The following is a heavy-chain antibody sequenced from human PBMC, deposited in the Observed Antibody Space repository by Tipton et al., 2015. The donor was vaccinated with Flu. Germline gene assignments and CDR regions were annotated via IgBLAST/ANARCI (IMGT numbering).Heavy chain of an antibody. CDR3: TRVGRNYDSSRGCFDY. CDR1: GLTFGDYA. J-gene: IGHJ4*02. CDR2: IRSKAYGGTT. Sequence: SLRLSCTASGLTFGDYAMSWARQAPGKGLEWVGFIRSKAYGGTTEYAASVKGRFTISRDDSKSIAYLQMNSLKTEDTAVYYCTRVGRNYDSSRGCFDYWGQGTLVTVSS. D-gene: IGHD3-22*01. V-gene: IGHV3-49*04.